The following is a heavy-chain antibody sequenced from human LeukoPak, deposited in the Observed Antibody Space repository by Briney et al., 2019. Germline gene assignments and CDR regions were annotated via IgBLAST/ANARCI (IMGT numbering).Heavy chain of an antibody. J-gene: IGHJ4*02. CDR3: ARVGGTNDIVVVVEYYFDY. Sequence: GGPLRLSCAASGFTFSDYYMSWLHQAPGKGLEWVSYISSSGSTIYYADSVKGRFTISRDNAKNSLYLQMNSLRAEDTAVYYCARVGGTNDIVVVVEYYFDYWGQGTLVTVSS. CDR2: ISSSGSTI. V-gene: IGHV3-11*01. D-gene: IGHD2-15*01. CDR1: GFTFSDYY.